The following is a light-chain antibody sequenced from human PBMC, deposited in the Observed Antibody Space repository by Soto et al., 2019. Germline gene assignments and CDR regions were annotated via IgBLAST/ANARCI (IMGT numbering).Light chain of an antibody. J-gene: IGLJ2*01. CDR3: SSYGGSNNVV. Sequence: QSSLTQPPSASGSPGQSVTISCTGTNSDVGGYNYVSWYQQHPGKAPKLMIYEVDKRPSGVPDRFSGFKSGNTASLTVSGLQAEDEADYCCSSYGGSNNVVFGGGTKLTVL. V-gene: IGLV2-8*01. CDR1: NSDVGGYNY. CDR2: EVD.